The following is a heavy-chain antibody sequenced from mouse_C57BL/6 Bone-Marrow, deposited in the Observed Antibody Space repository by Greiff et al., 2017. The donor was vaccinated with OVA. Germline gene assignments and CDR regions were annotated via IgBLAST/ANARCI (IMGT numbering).Heavy chain of an antibody. CDR2: INPSSGYT. CDR1: GYTFTSYT. D-gene: IGHD2-3*01. J-gene: IGHJ1*03. V-gene: IGHV1-4*01. Sequence: VQGVESGAELARPGASVKMSCKASGYTFTSYTMHWVKQRPGQGLEWIGYINPSSGYTKYNQKFKDKATLTADKSSSTAYMQLSSLTSEDSAVYYCARFHGYYLYWYFDVWGTGTTVTVSS. CDR3: ARFHGYYLYWYFDV.